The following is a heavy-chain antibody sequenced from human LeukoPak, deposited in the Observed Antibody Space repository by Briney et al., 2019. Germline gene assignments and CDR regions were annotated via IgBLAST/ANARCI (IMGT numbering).Heavy chain of an antibody. V-gene: IGHV3-21*01. J-gene: IGHJ6*03. Sequence: PGGSLRLSCAASGFTFSSYGMHWVRQAPGKGLEWVSSISSSSSYIYYADSVKGRFTISRDNAKNSLYLQMNSLRAEDTAVYYCARDPYSGAYYEGYYYYYMDVWGKGTTVTVSS. CDR2: ISSSSSYI. D-gene: IGHD1-26*01. CDR3: ARDPYSGAYYEGYYYYYMDV. CDR1: GFTFSSYG.